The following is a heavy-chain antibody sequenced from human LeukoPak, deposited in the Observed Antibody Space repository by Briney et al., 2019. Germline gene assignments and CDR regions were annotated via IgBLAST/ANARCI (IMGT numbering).Heavy chain of an antibody. CDR3: ARGIIAAAGKPFDY. CDR2: IYYSGST. D-gene: IGHD6-13*01. J-gene: IGHJ4*02. CDR1: GGSISSSSYY. Sequence: SETLSLTCTVSGGSISSSSYYWGWIRQPPGKGLEWLGSIYYSGSTYYNPSLKSRVTISVDTSKNQFSLKLSSVTAADTAVYYCARGIIAAAGKPFDYWGQGTLVTVSS. V-gene: IGHV4-39*01.